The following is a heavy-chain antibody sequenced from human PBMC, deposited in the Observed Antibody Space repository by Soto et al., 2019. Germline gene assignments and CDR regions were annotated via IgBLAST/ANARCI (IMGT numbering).Heavy chain of an antibody. Sequence: RASVNVSCKSSGGTFSSYSISWVRQAPGQGLEWMGGIIPIFGTANYAQKFQGRVTITADKSTSTAYMELSSLRSEDTAVYYCATDGDDYVWGSYRYFFDYWGQGTLVTVS. V-gene: IGHV1-69*06. CDR1: GGTFSSYS. CDR2: IIPIFGTA. J-gene: IGHJ4*02. D-gene: IGHD3-16*02. CDR3: ATDGDDYVWGSYRYFFDY.